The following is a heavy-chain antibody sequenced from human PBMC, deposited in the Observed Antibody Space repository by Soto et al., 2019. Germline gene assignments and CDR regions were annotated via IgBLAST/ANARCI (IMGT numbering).Heavy chain of an antibody. CDR1: GFTFTRYS. Sequence: GGSLRLSCAASGFTFTRYSMNWVRQAPGKVLEWGSSISSTTHYIYYADSMRGRFTISRDNAKNAVYLEMNSLRAEDTAVYYCARESEDLTSNFDYWGQGTLVTVSS. J-gene: IGHJ4*02. V-gene: IGHV3-21*06. CDR2: ISSTTHYI. CDR3: ARESEDLTSNFDY.